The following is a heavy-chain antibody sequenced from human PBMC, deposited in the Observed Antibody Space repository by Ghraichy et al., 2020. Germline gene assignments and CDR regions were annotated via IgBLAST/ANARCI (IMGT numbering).Heavy chain of an antibody. CDR3: AKGQYYDSSGYYHNPGAYFQH. J-gene: IGHJ1*01. Sequence: GGSLRLSCAASGFTFDDYAMHWVRQAPGKGLEWVSLISWDGGSTYYADSVKGRFTISRDNSKNSLYLQMNSLRAEDTALYYCAKGQYYDSSGYYHNPGAYFQHWGQGTLVTVSS. CDR1: GFTFDDYA. V-gene: IGHV3-43D*03. D-gene: IGHD3-22*01. CDR2: ISWDGGST.